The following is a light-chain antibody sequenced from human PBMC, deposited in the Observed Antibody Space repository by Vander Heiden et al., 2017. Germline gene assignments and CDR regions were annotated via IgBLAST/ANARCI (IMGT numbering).Light chain of an antibody. CDR2: DVS. CDR1: SSDVGSYNF. CDR3: SSYTSSSTLYV. V-gene: IGLV2-14*01. J-gene: IGLJ1*01. Sequence: QSALTQPASVSGSPGQSITISCTGTSSDVGSYNFVSWYQQHPGKAPKLMIYDVSNRPSGVSNRFSGSKSGNTACLTISGLPDYYCSSYTSSSTLYVFGTGTKVTVL.